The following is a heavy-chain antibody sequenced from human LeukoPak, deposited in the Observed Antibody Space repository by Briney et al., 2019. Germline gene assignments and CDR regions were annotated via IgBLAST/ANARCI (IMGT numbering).Heavy chain of an antibody. D-gene: IGHD5-18*01. CDR3: ARVDTAMVYAFDI. CDR2: INSDGSST. J-gene: IGHJ3*02. Sequence: PGGSLRLSCAPSGFTFSSYWMHWVRQAPGKGLVWVSRINSDGSSTSYADSVKGRFTISRDNAKNTLYLQMNSLRAEDTAVYYCARVDTAMVYAFDIWGQGTMVTVSS. V-gene: IGHV3-74*01. CDR1: GFTFSSYW.